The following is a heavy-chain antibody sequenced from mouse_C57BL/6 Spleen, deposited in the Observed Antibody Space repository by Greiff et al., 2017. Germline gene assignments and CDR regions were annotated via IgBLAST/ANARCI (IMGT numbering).Heavy chain of an antibody. CDR2: IDPANGYT. J-gene: IGHJ3*01. D-gene: IGHD5-2*01. CDR1: GFNIKDDY. Sequence: EVQLQEPGAELVRPGASVKLSCTASGFNIKDDYMHWVKQRPEQGLEWIGWIDPANGYTEYDSKFQGKATITADTSSYTAYLQLSSLTSEETAVYYCTWEYRFAYWGQGTLVTVSA. CDR3: TWEYRFAY. V-gene: IGHV14-4*01.